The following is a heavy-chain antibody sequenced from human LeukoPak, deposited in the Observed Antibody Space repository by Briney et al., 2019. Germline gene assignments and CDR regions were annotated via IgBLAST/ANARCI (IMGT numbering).Heavy chain of an antibody. V-gene: IGHV3-66*01. Sequence: PGGSLRLSCAASGLTVTYNDMVWVRQAPGKGLEWISGIYVGGGTKYAASVKGRFTISIDGSKNTLSLQMNILRPEDTAVYYCTRGIPAAAGEHLDHWGPGTLVTVSS. CDR1: GLTVTYND. D-gene: IGHD6-13*01. CDR2: IYVGGGT. J-gene: IGHJ4*02. CDR3: TRGIPAAAGEHLDH.